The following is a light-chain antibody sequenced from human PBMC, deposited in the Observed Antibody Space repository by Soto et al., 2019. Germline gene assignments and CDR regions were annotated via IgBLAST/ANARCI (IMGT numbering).Light chain of an antibody. CDR3: QQFKSSPST. CDR2: TVS. Sequence: DIQLTQSPSLLSASVGDIVTITCRASEDSTNSLAWYHQKPGKTPKVLIFTVSTLQSGVLSRFSGSGSGTEFTLTISCMQPEDFATYYCQQFKSSPSTFGQGIRL. CDR1: EDSTNS. J-gene: IGKJ5*01. V-gene: IGKV1-9*01.